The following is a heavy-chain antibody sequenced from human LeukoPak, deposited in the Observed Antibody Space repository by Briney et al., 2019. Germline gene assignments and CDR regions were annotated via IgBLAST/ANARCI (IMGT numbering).Heavy chain of an antibody. Sequence: GASVKVSCKVSGYTLTELSMHWVRQAPGKGLEWMGGFDPEDGETIYAQKFQGRVTMTEDTSTDTAYMELSSLRSEDTAVYYCATTDRGGSYRDAFDIWGQGTMVTVSS. J-gene: IGHJ3*02. CDR1: GYTLTELS. V-gene: IGHV1-24*01. CDR3: ATTDRGGSYRDAFDI. D-gene: IGHD1-26*01. CDR2: FDPEDGET.